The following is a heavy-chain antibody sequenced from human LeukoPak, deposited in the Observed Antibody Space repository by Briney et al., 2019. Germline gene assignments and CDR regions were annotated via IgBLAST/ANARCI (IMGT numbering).Heavy chain of an antibody. CDR1: GFTVSSNY. D-gene: IGHD6-6*01. Sequence: PGGSLRLSCAASGFTVSSNYMSWARQAPGKGLEWVSVIYSGGSTYYADSVKGRFTISRDNSKNTLYLQMNSLRAEDTAVYYCARGIAARLGYAFDIWGQGTMVTVSS. V-gene: IGHV3-53*01. CDR2: IYSGGST. J-gene: IGHJ3*02. CDR3: ARGIAARLGYAFDI.